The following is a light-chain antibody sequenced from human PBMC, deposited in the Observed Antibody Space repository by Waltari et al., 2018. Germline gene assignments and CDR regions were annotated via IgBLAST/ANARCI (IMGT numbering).Light chain of an antibody. CDR1: QNVRSN. CDR3: QHYQGWPPSYT. Sequence: IVMTQSPATLSVSPGERATLSCRASQNVRSNLAWYQQKPGQAPRLLIYGASTRATDVPARFGGSGFGTEFTLTISSLQSDDFALYFCQHYQGWPPSYTFGQGTKLEIK. CDR2: GAS. J-gene: IGKJ2*01. V-gene: IGKV3-15*01.